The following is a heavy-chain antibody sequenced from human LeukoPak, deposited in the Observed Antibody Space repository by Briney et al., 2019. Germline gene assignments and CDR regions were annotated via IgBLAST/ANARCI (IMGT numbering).Heavy chain of an antibody. Sequence: PSETLSLTCTVSGGSISSGDYYWSWIRQPPGKGLEWIGEINHSGSTNYNPSLKSRVTISVDTSKNQFSLKLSSVTAADTAVYYCARAKSGYYFSGLFDYWGQGTLVTVSS. J-gene: IGHJ4*02. D-gene: IGHD3-22*01. CDR2: INHSGST. CDR1: GGSISSGDYY. V-gene: IGHV4-39*07. CDR3: ARAKSGYYFSGLFDY.